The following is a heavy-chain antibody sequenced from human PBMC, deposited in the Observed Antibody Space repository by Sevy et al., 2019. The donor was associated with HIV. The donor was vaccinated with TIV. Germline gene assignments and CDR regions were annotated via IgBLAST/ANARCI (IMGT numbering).Heavy chain of an antibody. Sequence: GGSLRLSCAAAGFTFNSHAMTWVRQAPGKGLEWVAAISGSGESTYYAGAVKGRFTISRDNSKNTLYLQMNSLRAEDTAVYYCEKSSLPYGDYHFDQWGQGTLVTVSS. D-gene: IGHD4-17*01. CDR2: ISGSGEST. CDR1: GFTFNSHA. CDR3: EKSSLPYGDYHFDQ. V-gene: IGHV3-23*01. J-gene: IGHJ4*02.